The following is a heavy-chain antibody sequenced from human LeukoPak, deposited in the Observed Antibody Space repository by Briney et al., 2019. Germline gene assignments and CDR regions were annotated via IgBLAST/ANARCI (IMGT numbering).Heavy chain of an antibody. V-gene: IGHV3-23*01. CDR3: AREEIMYYYDSSGYYSPDY. J-gene: IGHJ4*02. D-gene: IGHD3-22*01. CDR2: ISGSGDST. Sequence: PGGSLRLSCAASGFPFSSYAMSWVRQAPGKGLEWVSAISGSGDSTYYADSVKGRFTISRDNAKNSLYLQMNSLRAEDTAVYYCAREEIMYYYDSSGYYSPDYWGQGTLVTVSS. CDR1: GFPFSSYA.